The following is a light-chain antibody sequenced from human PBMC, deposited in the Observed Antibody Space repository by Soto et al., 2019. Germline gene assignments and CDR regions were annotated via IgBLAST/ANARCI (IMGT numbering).Light chain of an antibody. V-gene: IGKV1-39*01. J-gene: IGKJ5*01. CDR2: PAS. CDR1: QGISSY. Sequence: IQLTQSPSSLSASVGDRGTITCRASQGISSYLAWYQQKQGKAPKXLIYPASTLQSGVPSRFSGSGSGTDLTITISSLQPEDVETYDCQQSYSTPRTFGQGTRLEIK. CDR3: QQSYSTPRT.